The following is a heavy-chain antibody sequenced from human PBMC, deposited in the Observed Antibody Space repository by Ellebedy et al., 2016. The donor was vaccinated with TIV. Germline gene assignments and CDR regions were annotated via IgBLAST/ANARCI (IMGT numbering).Heavy chain of an antibody. Sequence: ASVKVSCKASGYTFTGYYMHWVRQAPGQGLEWMGWINPNSGGTNYAQKFQGRVTMTRDTSITTAYMGLNRLTSDDTAMYYCARGTTTLPPEVWGQGTTVTVSS. D-gene: IGHD4-17*01. V-gene: IGHV1-2*02. CDR3: ARGTTTLPPEV. CDR2: INPNSGGT. J-gene: IGHJ6*02. CDR1: GYTFTGYY.